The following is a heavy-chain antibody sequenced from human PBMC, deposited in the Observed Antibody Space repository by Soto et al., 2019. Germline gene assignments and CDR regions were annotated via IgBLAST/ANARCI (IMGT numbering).Heavy chain of an antibody. D-gene: IGHD3-10*01. CDR3: ARVMVRGAIKDYYYYGMDV. CDR1: GGTFSSYA. V-gene: IGHV1-69*06. J-gene: IGHJ6*02. Sequence: SVKVSCKASGGTFSSYAISWVRQAPGQGLEWMGGIIPIFGTANYAQKFQGRVTITADKSTSTAYMELSSLRSEDTAVYYCARVMVRGAIKDYYYYGMDVWGQGTTVTV. CDR2: IIPIFGTA.